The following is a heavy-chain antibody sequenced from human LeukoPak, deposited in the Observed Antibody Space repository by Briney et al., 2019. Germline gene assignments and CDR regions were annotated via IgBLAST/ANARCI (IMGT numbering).Heavy chain of an antibody. Sequence: GFLRLSCAASCFTFSSYCMNWVRQAPGKGLVWDSRIASDGSSTTYADSVKGRFSISRDNAKNTLYLQMNSLRVEDTAVYYCARGRPHGNDYWGQGTLVTVSS. CDR1: CFTFSSYC. V-gene: IGHV3-74*01. CDR3: ARGRPHGNDY. CDR2: IASDGSST. J-gene: IGHJ4*02. D-gene: IGHD4-23*01.